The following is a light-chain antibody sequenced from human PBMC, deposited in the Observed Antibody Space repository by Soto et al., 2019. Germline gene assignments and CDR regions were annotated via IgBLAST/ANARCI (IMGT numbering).Light chain of an antibody. CDR1: QSVSSSY. J-gene: IGKJ1*01. CDR3: QQDGSSPIT. Sequence: EIVLTQSPGTLSLSPGERATLSCRASQSVSSSYLAWYQQKPGQAPRLLIYGASSRATGIPDRFSGSGSGTDFTLTISRLEPEDFAVYYFQQDGSSPITFGQGTKVEIK. CDR2: GAS. V-gene: IGKV3-20*01.